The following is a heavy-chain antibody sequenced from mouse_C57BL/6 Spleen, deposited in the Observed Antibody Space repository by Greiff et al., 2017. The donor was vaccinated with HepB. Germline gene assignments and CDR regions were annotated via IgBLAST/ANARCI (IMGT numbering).Heavy chain of an antibody. CDR3: AREGKDYSDFDY. CDR1: GYTFTSYW. V-gene: IGHV1-55*01. D-gene: IGHD1-1*01. Sequence: QVQLKQPGAELVKPGASVKMSCKASGYTFTSYWITWVKQRPGQGLEWIGDIYPGSGSTNYNEKFKSKATLTVDTSSSTAYMQLSSLTSEDSAVYYCAREGKDYSDFDYWGQGTTLTVSS. CDR2: IYPGSGST. J-gene: IGHJ2*01.